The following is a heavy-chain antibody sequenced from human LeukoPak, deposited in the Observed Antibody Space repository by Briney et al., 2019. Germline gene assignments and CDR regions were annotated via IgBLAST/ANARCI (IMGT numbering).Heavy chain of an antibody. Sequence: PGGSLRLSCAASGFTFSNAWMNWVRQAPGKGLEYVSAISSNGGSTYYADSVKGRFTISRDNSKNTLYLQMSSLRAEDTAVYYCVNGIAAAGTPDYWGQGTLVTVSS. J-gene: IGHJ4*02. CDR3: VNGIAAAGTPDY. CDR2: ISSNGGST. D-gene: IGHD6-13*01. V-gene: IGHV3-64D*06. CDR1: GFTFSNAW.